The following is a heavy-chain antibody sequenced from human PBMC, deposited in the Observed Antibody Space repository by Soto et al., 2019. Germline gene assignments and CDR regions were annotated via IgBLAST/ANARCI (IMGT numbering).Heavy chain of an antibody. J-gene: IGHJ5*02. D-gene: IGHD3-22*01. CDR3: ATADSSDYYDSAGFYYRWFDP. CDR2: IKTTIERGTT. V-gene: IGHV3-15*01. Sequence: EVQLVESGGGLVKPGGSLKLSCAASGFTFSSAWMSWVRQAPGKGLEWVGHIKTTIERGTTDYAAPVKGRFTISRDDSRNIVHLQMNSLTTEDTAVYYCATADSSDYYDSAGFYYRWFDPWGQGTLVTVSS. CDR1: GFTFSSAW.